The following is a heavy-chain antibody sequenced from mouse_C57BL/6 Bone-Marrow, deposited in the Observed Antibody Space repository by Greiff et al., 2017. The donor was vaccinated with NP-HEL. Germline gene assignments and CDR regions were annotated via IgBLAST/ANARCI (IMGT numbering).Heavy chain of an antibody. CDR3: ARGDGSSQYYFDY. Sequence: VQLQQPRAELVKPGASVKLSCKASGYTFTSYWMHWVKQRPGRGLEWIGRIDPNSGGTKYNEKFKSKATLTVDKPSSTAYMQLSSLTSEDSAVYYCARGDGSSQYYFDYWGQGTTLTVSS. CDR1: GYTFTSYW. D-gene: IGHD1-1*01. J-gene: IGHJ2*01. V-gene: IGHV1-72*01. CDR2: IDPNSGGT.